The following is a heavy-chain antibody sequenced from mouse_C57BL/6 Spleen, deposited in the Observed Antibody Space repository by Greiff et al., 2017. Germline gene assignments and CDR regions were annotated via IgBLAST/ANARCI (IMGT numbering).Heavy chain of an antibody. CDR3: ARSEGSSCHWYFDV. J-gene: IGHJ1*03. CDR2: IYPGDGDT. D-gene: IGHD1-1*01. CDR1: GYAFSSSW. V-gene: IGHV1-82*01. Sequence: QVQLKESGPELVKPGASVKISCKASGYAFSSSWMNWVKQRPGKGLGWIGRIYPGDGDTNYNGKFKGKVTLTADKSSSTAYMQLRSLTSGDSAVYFGARSEGSSCHWYFDVWGTGTTVTVSS.